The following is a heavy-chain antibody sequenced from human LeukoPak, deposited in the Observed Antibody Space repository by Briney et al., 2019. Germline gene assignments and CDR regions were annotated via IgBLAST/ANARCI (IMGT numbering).Heavy chain of an antibody. V-gene: IGHV4-61*08. Sequence: SETLSLTCTVSGGSVSTDDYYWSWIRQPPGKGLVWIGYIHDSGSTNYNPSLKSRVTISVDTSKNQFSLRLSSVSAADAAVYYCARDLVNWGQGTLVTVSS. D-gene: IGHD2-21*01. CDR2: IHDSGST. CDR3: ARDLVN. J-gene: IGHJ4*02. CDR1: GGSVSTDDYY.